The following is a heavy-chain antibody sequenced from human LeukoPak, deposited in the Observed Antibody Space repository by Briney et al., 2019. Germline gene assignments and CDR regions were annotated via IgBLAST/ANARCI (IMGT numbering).Heavy chain of an antibody. CDR1: GFTFTTYW. V-gene: IGHV3-7*01. CDR2: INQDGTEK. J-gene: IGHJ4*02. Sequence: GGSLRLSCGASGFTFTTYWMSWVGQAPGKGLEWVAIINQDGTEKYYVDSVKGRFTISRDNAKNSLYLQMNSLRVEDTAVYYCAKLAKYFYGWETYYFFEHWGQGTPVTASS. CDR3: AKLAKYFYGWETYYFFEH. D-gene: IGHD3-10*01.